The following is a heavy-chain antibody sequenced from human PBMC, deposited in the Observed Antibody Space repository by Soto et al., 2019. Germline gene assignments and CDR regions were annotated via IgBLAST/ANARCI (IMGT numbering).Heavy chain of an antibody. CDR2: IRQDGSQK. J-gene: IGHJ4*02. CDR3: ARGGYCSSTSCSPFDY. CDR1: GFTFSTYW. V-gene: IGHV3-7*01. Sequence: EVQLVDSGGGLVQPGGSLRLSCAASGFTFSTYWMSWVRQAPGKGLEWVANIRQDGSQKYYVDSVKGRFTISRDNAKNSLYLQMNSLRADDTAVYYCARGGYCSSTSCSPFDYWGQGTLVTVSS. D-gene: IGHD2-2*03.